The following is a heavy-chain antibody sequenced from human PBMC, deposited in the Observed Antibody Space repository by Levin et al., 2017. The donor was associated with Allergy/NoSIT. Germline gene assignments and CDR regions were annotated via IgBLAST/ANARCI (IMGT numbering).Heavy chain of an antibody. D-gene: IGHD6-19*01. CDR3: ARHLSGWSRGGYFDL. Sequence: GESLKISCKGSGYSFTSYWIGWVRQMPGKGLEWMGIIYPGDSDTRYSPSFQGQVTISADKSIGTAYLQWSSLKASDTAMYYCARHLSGWSRGGYFDLWGRGTLVTVSS. J-gene: IGHJ2*01. V-gene: IGHV5-51*01. CDR2: IYPGDSDT. CDR1: GYSFTSYW.